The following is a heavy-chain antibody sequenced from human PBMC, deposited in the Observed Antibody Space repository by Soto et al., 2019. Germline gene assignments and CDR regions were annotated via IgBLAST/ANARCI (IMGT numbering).Heavy chain of an antibody. J-gene: IGHJ4*02. CDR3: ATPTPLRGPMITNINFDF. Sequence: ASVKVSCKASGYTFTSYAMHWVRQAPGQRLEWMGWINAGNGNTKYYQKFQGRVTITRDTSASTVYMDLSSLRSDDTAVYYCATPTPLRGPMITNINFDFWGQGTPVTVSS. CDR1: GYTFTSYA. D-gene: IGHD3-10*01. V-gene: IGHV1-3*01. CDR2: INAGNGNT.